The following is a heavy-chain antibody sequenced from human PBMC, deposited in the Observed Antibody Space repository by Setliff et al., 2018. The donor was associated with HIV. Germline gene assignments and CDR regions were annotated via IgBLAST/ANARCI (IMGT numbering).Heavy chain of an antibody. CDR2: VYHSGKT. V-gene: IGHV4-38-2*01. CDR1: GYSMSDNYY. J-gene: IGHJ5*02. D-gene: IGHD6-19*01. CDR3: VRGYSSGYFKEDNWFDP. Sequence: SETLSLTCAVSGYSMSDNYYWGWIRQPPEKGLEWIVTVYHSGKTYYNPSLKSRVTVSLGTSKNQISLNLTSVTAADTAVYYCVRGYSSGYFKEDNWFDPWGQGALVTVSS.